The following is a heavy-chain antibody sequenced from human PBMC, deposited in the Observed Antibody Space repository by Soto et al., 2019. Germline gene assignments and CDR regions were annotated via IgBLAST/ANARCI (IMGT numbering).Heavy chain of an antibody. CDR3: ARDYGAGSYGIDY. J-gene: IGHJ4*02. CDR1: GASINTYY. CDR2: IHNSGTT. D-gene: IGHD3-10*01. Sequence: SETLSLTCTVSGASINTYYWAWIRQPPGKGLEWIGYIHNSGTTDYNPSLKSRVTMSVDTSKSQFSLKLSSVTAADTAVYYCARDYGAGSYGIDYWGQGTLVTVSS. V-gene: IGHV4-59*01.